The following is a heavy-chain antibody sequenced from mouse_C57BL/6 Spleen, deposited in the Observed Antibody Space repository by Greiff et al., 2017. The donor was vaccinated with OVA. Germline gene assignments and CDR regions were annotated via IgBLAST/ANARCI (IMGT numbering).Heavy chain of an antibody. CDR1: GYTFTDYY. D-gene: IGHD4-1*01. Sequence: EVQLQQSGPELVKPGASVKISCKASGYTFTDYYMNWVKQSHGKSLEWIGDINPNNGGTSYNQKFKGKATLTVDKSSITAYMELRSLTSEDSAVYYCARRASGTFDYWGQGTTLTVSS. J-gene: IGHJ2*01. CDR2: INPNNGGT. V-gene: IGHV1-26*01. CDR3: ARRASGTFDY.